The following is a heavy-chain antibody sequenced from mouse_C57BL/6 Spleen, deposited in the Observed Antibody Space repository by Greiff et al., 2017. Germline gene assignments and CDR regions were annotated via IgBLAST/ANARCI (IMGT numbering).Heavy chain of an antibody. CDR2: IDPSDSET. V-gene: IGHV1-52*01. Sequence: QVQLQQPGAELVRPGSSVKLSCKASGYTFTSYWMHWVKQRPIQGLEWIGNIDPSDSETHYNQKFKDKATLTVDKSSSTAYMQLSSLTSEDSAVYYCARLGGDYDWLAYWGQGTLVTVSA. CDR1: GYTFTSYW. D-gene: IGHD2-4*01. J-gene: IGHJ3*01. CDR3: ARLGGDYDWLAY.